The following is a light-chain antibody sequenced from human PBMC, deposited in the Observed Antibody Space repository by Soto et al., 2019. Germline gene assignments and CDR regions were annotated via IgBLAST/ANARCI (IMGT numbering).Light chain of an antibody. CDR3: QQSYGTPWT. Sequence: DIHMTQSPSSLSASVGDRVTIACRASQSISSSLNWYQQTPGKAPQLLIYAASSLHSGVPSRFSASGSGTDFTLTIRSLHPEDFATYYCQQSYGTPWTFGQGTKVDIK. J-gene: IGKJ1*01. V-gene: IGKV1-39*01. CDR2: AAS. CDR1: QSISSS.